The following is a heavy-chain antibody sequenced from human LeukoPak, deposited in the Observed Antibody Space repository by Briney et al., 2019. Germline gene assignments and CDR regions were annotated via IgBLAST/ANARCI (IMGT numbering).Heavy chain of an antibody. D-gene: IGHD2-21*01. V-gene: IGHV3-74*01. Sequence: GESLRLSCAASGFSFSSYWMHWVRQTPGGGLMWVARIDNDGRSARSASYAASVKGRFTFSGDNARSTLYLQMNSLRAEDTGVYYCVRDVWGDRDSYFDYWGQGTLVTVSS. CDR3: VRDVWGDRDSYFDY. CDR2: IDNDGRSARSA. J-gene: IGHJ4*02. CDR1: GFSFSSYW.